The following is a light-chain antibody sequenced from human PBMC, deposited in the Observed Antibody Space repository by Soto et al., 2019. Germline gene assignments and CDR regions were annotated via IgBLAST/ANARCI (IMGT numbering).Light chain of an antibody. V-gene: IGKV3-20*01. CDR3: QQYVSSPWA. J-gene: IGKJ1*01. CDR2: GAS. Sequence: EIVLAQSPGTLSLSPGERATLSCRASQSVTSSSLAWYQQKPGQAPRLLIYGASRRATGIPDRFTGSGSGTDFTLTISRLEPEDFAVYYCQQYVSSPWAFGQGTKVDTK. CDR1: QSVTSSS.